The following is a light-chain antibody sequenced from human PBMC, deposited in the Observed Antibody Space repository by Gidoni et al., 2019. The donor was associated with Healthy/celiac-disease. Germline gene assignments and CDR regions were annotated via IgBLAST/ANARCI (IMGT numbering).Light chain of an antibody. J-gene: IGKJ1*01. CDR1: QSVSSSY. CDR3: QQYGSSPWT. V-gene: IGKV3-20*01. Sequence: EIVLTQSLGTLSLSTGERATLSCRASQSVSSSYLAWYQQKSGQAPRLLIYGASSRATGIPDRFSGSGSGTDFTLTISRLEPEDFAVYYCQQYGSSPWTFGQGTKVEIK. CDR2: GAS.